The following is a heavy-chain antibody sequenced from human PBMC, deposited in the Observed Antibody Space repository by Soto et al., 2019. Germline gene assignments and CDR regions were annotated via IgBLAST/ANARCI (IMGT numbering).Heavy chain of an antibody. CDR1: EFTLSSYG. CDR2: ISSSSTFI. Sequence: EVQLVDSGGDLVKPGGSLRLSCVASEFTLSSYGMNWVRQAPGKGLEWVSFISSSSTFIYYADSVKGRFTSSRDNARNSLFLHMNSLKVDDTAVYYCARAPLAKGVPGAIVGYGLDVWGQGTTVTVSS. CDR3: ARAPLAKGVPGAIVGYGLDV. J-gene: IGHJ6*02. V-gene: IGHV3-21*01. D-gene: IGHD3-10*01.